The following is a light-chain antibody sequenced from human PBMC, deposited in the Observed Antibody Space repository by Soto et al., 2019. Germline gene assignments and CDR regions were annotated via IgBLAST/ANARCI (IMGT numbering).Light chain of an antibody. Sequence: DIQMTQSPSSLSASVGDRATITCRASQGVSGYLHWYQVKPGKAPKLLIYNAASLQSGVPSRFSGSGYGTGFTLTISSLQPEDFATYYCHQSYSTPPYTFGQGTKLEI. V-gene: IGKV1-39*01. J-gene: IGKJ2*01. CDR3: HQSYSTPPYT. CDR2: NAA. CDR1: QGVSGY.